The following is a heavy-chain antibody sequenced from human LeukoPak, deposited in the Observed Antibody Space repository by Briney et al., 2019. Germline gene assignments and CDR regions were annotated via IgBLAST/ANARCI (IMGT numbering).Heavy chain of an antibody. Sequence: SETLSLTCAVYGGSFSGYYWSWIRQPPGKGLEWIGEINHRRSTNYNPSLKSRVTMSVDTSKNQFSLKLSSVTAADTAVYYCARVVIADYYYYMDVWGKGTTVTVSS. CDR3: ARVVIADYYYYMDV. J-gene: IGHJ6*03. CDR2: INHRRST. V-gene: IGHV4-34*01. D-gene: IGHD2-21*01. CDR1: GGSFSGYY.